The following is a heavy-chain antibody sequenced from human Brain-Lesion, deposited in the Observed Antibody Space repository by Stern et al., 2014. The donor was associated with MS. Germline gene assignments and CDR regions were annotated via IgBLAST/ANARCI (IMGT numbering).Heavy chain of an antibody. J-gene: IGHJ4*02. Sequence: VQLVESGAEVKKPGASVKVSCKASGYTFSSYDITWVRKASGHGLEWMGWMNPYSCNPGYAQKFKGRVSMTSDPSISTVYMELTSLTSDDTAVYFCARAVRNQLLSEYWGQGTLVTVSS. CDR3: ARAVRNQLLSEY. CDR1: GYTFSSYD. V-gene: IGHV1-8*01. CDR2: MNPYSCNP. D-gene: IGHD2-2*01.